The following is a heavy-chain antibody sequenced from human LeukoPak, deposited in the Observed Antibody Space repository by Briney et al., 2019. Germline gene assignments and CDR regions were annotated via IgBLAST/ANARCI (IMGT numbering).Heavy chain of an antibody. CDR2: INPNSGGT. J-gene: IGHJ3*02. Sequence: ASVKVSCKASGYTFTGYYKHWVRQAPGQRLEWMGWINPNSGGTNYAQKFQGRVTMTRDTSISTAYMELSRLRSDDTAVYYCARAAVAGHDAFGIWGQGTMVTVSS. CDR3: ARAAVAGHDAFGI. CDR1: GYTFTGYY. V-gene: IGHV1-2*02. D-gene: IGHD6-19*01.